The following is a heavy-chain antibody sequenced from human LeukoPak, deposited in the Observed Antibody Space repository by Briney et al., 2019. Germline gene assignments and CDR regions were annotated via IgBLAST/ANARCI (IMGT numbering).Heavy chain of an antibody. D-gene: IGHD5-24*01. CDR2: ISTYNANT. V-gene: IGHV1-18*01. CDR1: GYTFSNYG. Sequence: VASVKVSCKASGYTFSNYGITWVRQAPGQGLVWMGWISTYNANTNYAQEFQGRVTMTTDTSTSTAYMELRSLRSDDTAVYYCARRSQNGYNSPIDYWGQGTLVTVSS. J-gene: IGHJ4*02. CDR3: ARRSQNGYNSPIDY.